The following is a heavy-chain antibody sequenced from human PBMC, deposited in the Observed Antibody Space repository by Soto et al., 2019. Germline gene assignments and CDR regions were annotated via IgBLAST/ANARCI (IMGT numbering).Heavy chain of an antibody. CDR3: ARPIAAAGTKSYMDV. Sequence: SETLSLTCAVYGGSFSDYYWSWIRQPPGKGLEWIGEINHSGSTNYNPSLKSQVTISIETSKNQFSRKLNSVTAADTAVYYCARPIAAAGTKSYMDVWDKGTTVTVYS. CDR1: GGSFSDYY. J-gene: IGHJ6*03. D-gene: IGHD6-13*01. V-gene: IGHV4-34*01. CDR2: INHSGST.